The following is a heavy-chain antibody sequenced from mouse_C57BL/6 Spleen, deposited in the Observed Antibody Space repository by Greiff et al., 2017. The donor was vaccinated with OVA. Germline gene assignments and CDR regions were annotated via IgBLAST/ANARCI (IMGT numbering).Heavy chain of an antibody. J-gene: IGHJ3*01. CDR1: GYTFTSYW. V-gene: IGHV1-55*01. CDR3: ASEGPYYGRFAY. Sequence: QVQLQQPGAELVKPGASVKMSCKASGYTFTSYWITWVKQRPGQGLEWIGDIYPGSGSTNYNEKFKSKATLTVDTSSSTAYMQLSSLTSEDSAVYYCASEGPYYGRFAYWGQGTLVTVAA. D-gene: IGHD1-1*01. CDR2: IYPGSGST.